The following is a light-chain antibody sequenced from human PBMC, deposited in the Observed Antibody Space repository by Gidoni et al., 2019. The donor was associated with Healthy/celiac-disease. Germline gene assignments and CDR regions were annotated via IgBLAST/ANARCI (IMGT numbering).Light chain of an antibody. Sequence: EIVLTQSPGTLSLSPGERATLSCSASQSVSSSYLAWYQQKPGEAPRLLIYAASSRATGIPDRFSGSGSGTDFTLTISRLEPEDFAVYYCQQYGSSPPLTFGGGTKVEIK. CDR1: QSVSSSY. J-gene: IGKJ4*01. CDR2: AAS. CDR3: QQYGSSPPLT. V-gene: IGKV3-20*01.